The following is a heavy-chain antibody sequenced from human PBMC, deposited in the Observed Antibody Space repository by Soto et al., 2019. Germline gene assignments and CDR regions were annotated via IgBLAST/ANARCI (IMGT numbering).Heavy chain of an antibody. Sequence: SETLSLTCAVSSGSISSYYWSWIRQPPGKGLEWIGYVYYNGNTNYNPSLKSRVTISLDTSKNQFSLKLNSVTAADTAVYYCARDRYSSSPDFDYWGQGTLVTVSS. CDR2: VYYNGNT. CDR1: SGSISSYY. D-gene: IGHD6-6*01. CDR3: ARDRYSSSPDFDY. J-gene: IGHJ4*02. V-gene: IGHV4-59*01.